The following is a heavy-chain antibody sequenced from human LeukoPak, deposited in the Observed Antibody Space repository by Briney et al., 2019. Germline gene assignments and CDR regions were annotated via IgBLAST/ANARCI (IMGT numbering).Heavy chain of an antibody. D-gene: IGHD2-15*01. CDR2: ISGSGGST. V-gene: IGHV3-23*01. CDR1: GFTFSSYA. CDR3: ANTRRVVAAHIDY. Sequence: PGGSLRLSCAASGFTFSSYAMSWVRQAPGKGLEWISAISGSGGSTYYADSVKGRFTISRDNSKNTLYLQMNSLRAEDTVVYYCANTRRVVAAHIDYWGQGTLVTVSS. J-gene: IGHJ4*02.